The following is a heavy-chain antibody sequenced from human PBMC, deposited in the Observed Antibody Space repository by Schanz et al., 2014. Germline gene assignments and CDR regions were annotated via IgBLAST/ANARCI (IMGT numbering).Heavy chain of an antibody. J-gene: IGHJ5*02. D-gene: IGHD4-17*01. CDR1: GGTFSTYT. CDR2: VIPILGVT. Sequence: QVQLVQSGTQVKKPGASVKVSCKASGGTFSTYTISWVRQAPGQGLEWMGRVIPILGVTHYAQKFQGRVTITADKSTTTAYMELNSLNSDDTAVYYCATLDYADSVSWGQGTLVIVSS. CDR3: ATLDYADSVS. V-gene: IGHV1-69*09.